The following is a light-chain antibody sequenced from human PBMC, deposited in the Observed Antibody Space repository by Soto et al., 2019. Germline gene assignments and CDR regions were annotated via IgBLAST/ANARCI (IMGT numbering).Light chain of an antibody. CDR3: QHYGYPQWT. V-gene: IGKV3-11*01. CDR2: DAS. CDR1: QSVSSY. J-gene: IGKJ1*01. Sequence: IVLTHSPATLSLSPGERATLSCRASQSVSSYLAWYQQRPGQAPRLLIYDASNRATGVPARFSGSGSGTDFTLTISSLEPEDFAVYYCQHYGYPQWTFGQGTKVDIK.